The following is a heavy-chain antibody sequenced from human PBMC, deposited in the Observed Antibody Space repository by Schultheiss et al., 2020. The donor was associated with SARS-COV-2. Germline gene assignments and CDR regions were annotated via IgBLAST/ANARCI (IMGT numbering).Heavy chain of an antibody. CDR2: IFHDGSS. V-gene: IGHV4-38-2*02. CDR3: ARAGIGPGAFDI. Sequence: SETLSLTCTVSGGSISSVYYWGWIRQPPGKGLEWIASIFHDGSSFYNPSLKSRVTISVDTSKNQFSLRLSSVTAADTAVYDCARAGIGPGAFDIWGQGTMVTVSS. J-gene: IGHJ3*02. CDR1: GGSISSVYY.